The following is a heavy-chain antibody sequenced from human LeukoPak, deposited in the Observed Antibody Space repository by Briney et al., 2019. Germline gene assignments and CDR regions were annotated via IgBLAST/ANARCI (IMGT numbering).Heavy chain of an antibody. CDR2: ISGSAVAT. D-gene: IGHD3-10*01. V-gene: IGHV3-23*01. CDR1: GFTFSSYA. J-gene: IGHJ4*02. CDR3: ARAPLVRGLIPPFDY. Sequence: GGSLRLSCAGSGFTFSSYAMSWVRQAPGKGLEWVSAISGSAVATYYADSVKGRFTISRDNAENSLYLQMNSLRDEDTAVYYCARAPLVRGLIPPFDYWGQGTLVSVSS.